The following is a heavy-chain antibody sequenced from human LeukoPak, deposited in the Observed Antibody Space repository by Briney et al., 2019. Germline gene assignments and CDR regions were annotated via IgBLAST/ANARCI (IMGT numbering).Heavy chain of an antibody. V-gene: IGHV1-18*01. D-gene: IGHD3-3*01. CDR3: ARGSYYDFWSGYLYTPDFDY. CDR1: GGTFTSYG. J-gene: IGHJ4*02. CDR2: ISAYNGNT. Sequence: ASVKVSCKASGGTFTSYGISWVRQAPGQGLEWMGWISAYNGNTNYAQKLQGRVTMTTDTSTSTAYMELRSLRSDDTAVYYCARGSYYDFWSGYLYTPDFDYWGQGTLVIVSS.